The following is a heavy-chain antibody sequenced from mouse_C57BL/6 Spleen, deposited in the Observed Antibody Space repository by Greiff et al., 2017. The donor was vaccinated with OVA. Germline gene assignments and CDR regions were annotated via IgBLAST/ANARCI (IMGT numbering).Heavy chain of an antibody. J-gene: IGHJ1*03. CDR1: GYTFTSYT. Sequence: VKLMESGAELVRPGASVKMSCKASGYTFTSYTMHWVKQRPGQGLEWIGYINPSSGYTKYNQKFKDKATLTADKSSSTAYLQLSSLTSEDSAVYYCSRGSCDCWYFDVWGTGTTVTVSS. V-gene: IGHV1-4*01. CDR3: SRGSCDCWYFDV. D-gene: IGHD2-12*01. CDR2: INPSSGYT.